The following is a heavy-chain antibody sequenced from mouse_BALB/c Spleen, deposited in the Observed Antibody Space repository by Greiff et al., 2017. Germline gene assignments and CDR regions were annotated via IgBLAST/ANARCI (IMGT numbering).Heavy chain of an antibody. V-gene: IGHV5-9*03. CDR1: GFTFSSYT. J-gene: IGHJ4*01. Sequence: DVKLVESGGGLVKPGGSLKLSCAASGFTFSSYTMSWVRQTPEKRLEWVATISSGGGNTYYPDSVKGRFTISRDNAKNNLYLQMSSLRSEDTALYYCANMITTNYYAMDYWGQGTSVTVSS. D-gene: IGHD2-4*01. CDR3: ANMITTNYYAMDY. CDR2: ISSGGGNT.